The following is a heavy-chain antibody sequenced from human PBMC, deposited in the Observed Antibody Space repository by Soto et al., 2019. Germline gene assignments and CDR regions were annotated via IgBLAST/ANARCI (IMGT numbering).Heavy chain of an antibody. CDR2: IYFTVST. D-gene: IGHD3-3*01. Sequence: SETLSLTCTVSGGSISSDIYHWTWIRQSPGKGLEWIGYIYFTVSTYHNPSLKSLVIISADTSSDKFFLKLTSVTVADTAVYYCARGVLSNFHWFTPWGQGTPVTVSS. V-gene: IGHV4-30-4*08. CDR3: ARGVLSNFHWFTP. CDR1: GGSISSDIYH. J-gene: IGHJ5*02.